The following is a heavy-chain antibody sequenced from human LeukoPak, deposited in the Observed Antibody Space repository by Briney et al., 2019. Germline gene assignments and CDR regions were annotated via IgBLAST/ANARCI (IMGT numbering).Heavy chain of an antibody. CDR1: GFTFSSYS. Sequence: PGGSLRLSCAASGFTFSSYSMNWVRQAPGKGLEWVSSISGSSSYIYYADSVKGRFTISRDNAKNSLYLQMNSLRAEDTAVYYCARADQGYSYGEIDYWGQGTLVTVPS. CDR3: ARADQGYSYGEIDY. J-gene: IGHJ4*02. V-gene: IGHV3-21*06. CDR2: ISGSSSYI. D-gene: IGHD5-18*01.